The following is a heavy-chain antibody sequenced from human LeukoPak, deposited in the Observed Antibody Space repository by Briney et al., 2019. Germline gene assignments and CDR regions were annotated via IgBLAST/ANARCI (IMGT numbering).Heavy chain of an antibody. CDR3: ARGPPQSGMDV. Sequence: SETLSLTCALSGGSFSGYYWSWLRQPPGKGLEWIGEINHSGSTNYNPSLKSRVTISVDTSKNQCSLKRSSVTAADTAVYYCARGPPQSGMDVWGQGTTVTVSS. V-gene: IGHV4-34*01. J-gene: IGHJ6*02. CDR2: INHSGST. CDR1: GGSFSGYY.